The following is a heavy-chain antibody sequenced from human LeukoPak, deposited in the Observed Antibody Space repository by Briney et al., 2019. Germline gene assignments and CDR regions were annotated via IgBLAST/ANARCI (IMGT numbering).Heavy chain of an antibody. CDR2: IYYSGST. CDR1: GGSISSYY. V-gene: IGHV4-59*08. J-gene: IGHJ6*02. D-gene: IGHD3-9*01. CDR3: ARRAGYYDILTGSGRYGMDV. Sequence: PSETLSLTRTVSGGSISSYYWSWIRQPPGKGLEWIGYIYYSGSTNYNPSLKSRVTISVDTSKNQFSLKLSSVTAADTAVYYCARRAGYYDILTGSGRYGMDVWGQGTTVTVSS.